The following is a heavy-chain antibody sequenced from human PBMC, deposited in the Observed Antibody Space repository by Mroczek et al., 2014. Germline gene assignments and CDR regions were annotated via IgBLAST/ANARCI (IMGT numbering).Heavy chain of an antibody. CDR3: ARGESGSYTRFDY. V-gene: IGHV4-34*01. J-gene: IGHJ4*02. CDR1: GGSFSGYY. D-gene: IGHD1-26*01. Sequence: QVQLQQWGAGLLKPSETLSLTCAVYGGSFSGYYWSWIRQPPGKGLEWIGEINHSGSTNYNPSLKSRVTISVDTSKNQFSLKLSSVTAADTAVYYCARGESGSYTRFDYWGQGTLVTVSS. CDR2: INHSGST.